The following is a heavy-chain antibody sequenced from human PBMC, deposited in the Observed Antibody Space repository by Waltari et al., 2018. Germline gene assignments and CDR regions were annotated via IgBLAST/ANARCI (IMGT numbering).Heavy chain of an antibody. CDR2: ISGSGGST. CDR3: ARLPGTSHYGMDV. D-gene: IGHD3-10*01. CDR1: RLNFRSYA. J-gene: IGHJ6*02. V-gene: IGHV3-23*01. Sequence: EVQLLGSGGGLVQPGGSVRRACAASRLNFRSYAMSWVRRAPGKGLEWISVISGSGGSTYYADSVRCRFTISRDKSKNPLYLQMNTLSADDTDLYYCARLPGTSHYGMDVWGQGTTVTVSS.